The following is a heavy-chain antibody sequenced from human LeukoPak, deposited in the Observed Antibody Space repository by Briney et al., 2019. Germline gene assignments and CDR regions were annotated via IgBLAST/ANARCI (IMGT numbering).Heavy chain of an antibody. CDR3: ARVRSYYDRPYYFDY. J-gene: IGHJ4*02. V-gene: IGHV4-39*07. Sequence: PSETLSLTCTVPGGSISNSYYYWGWIRQPPGKGLEWIGSIYYSGNTYYNPSLKSRVTLSVDTSKNQFSLKLSSVTAADTAVYYCARVRSYYDRPYYFDYWGQGTLVTVSS. D-gene: IGHD3-22*01. CDR1: GGSISNSYYY. CDR2: IYYSGNT.